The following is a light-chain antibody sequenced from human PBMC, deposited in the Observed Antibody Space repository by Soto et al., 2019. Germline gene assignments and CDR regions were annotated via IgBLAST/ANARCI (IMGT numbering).Light chain of an antibody. Sequence: QSALTQPASVSGSPGQSITISCTGTSSDVGGYTYVSWYQQHPGKAPKLMIYQVSNRPSGVSNRFSGSKSGNTASLTISGLQNEDEADYYCSSYTNSNTRVFGGGTKVTVL. V-gene: IGLV2-14*01. CDR2: QVS. J-gene: IGLJ3*02. CDR1: SSDVGGYTY. CDR3: SSYTNSNTRV.